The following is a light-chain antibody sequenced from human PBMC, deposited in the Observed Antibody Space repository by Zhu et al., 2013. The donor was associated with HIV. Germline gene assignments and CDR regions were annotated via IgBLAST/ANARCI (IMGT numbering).Light chain of an antibody. J-gene: IGKJ1*01. Sequence: DIQMTHSPSTLSASVGDRVTITCRASQSISSFLNWYQQKPGKAPKLLIYAASSLQSGVPSRFSGSGSGTDFTLTISSLQPEDFATYYCQQSYSRTFGQGTKVEIK. CDR2: AAS. CDR1: QSISSF. V-gene: IGKV1-39*01. CDR3: QQSYSRT.